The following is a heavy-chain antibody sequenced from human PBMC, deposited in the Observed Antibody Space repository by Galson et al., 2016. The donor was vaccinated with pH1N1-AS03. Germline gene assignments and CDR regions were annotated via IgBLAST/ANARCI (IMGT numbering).Heavy chain of an antibody. J-gene: IGHJ4*02. CDR3: AREPSWELGNYFDY. V-gene: IGHV3-23*01. CDR2: ISGSGGST. Sequence: SLRLSCAASGFTFSNYAMTWVRQAPGKGLEWVSSISGSGGSTNSADSVRDRFSISRDNSKNTLFLQMNRLRADDTAVYYCAREPSWELGNYFDYWGQGTLVTVSS. CDR1: GFTFSNYA. D-gene: IGHD4-23*01.